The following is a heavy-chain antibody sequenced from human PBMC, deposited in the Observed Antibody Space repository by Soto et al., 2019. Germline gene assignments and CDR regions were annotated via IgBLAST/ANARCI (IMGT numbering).Heavy chain of an antibody. CDR1: GFTFSSYA. CDR2: ISGSGGST. CDR3: AKDMTYSSSGLGRGDY. Sequence: EVQLLESGGGLVQPGGSLRLSCAASGFTFSSYAMSWVRQAPGKGLEWVSAISGSGGSTYYADSVKGRFTISRDNCKNTPYLQMNSLRAEDTAVYYCAKDMTYSSSGLGRGDYWVQGTLVTVSS. J-gene: IGHJ4*02. D-gene: IGHD6-13*01. V-gene: IGHV3-23*01.